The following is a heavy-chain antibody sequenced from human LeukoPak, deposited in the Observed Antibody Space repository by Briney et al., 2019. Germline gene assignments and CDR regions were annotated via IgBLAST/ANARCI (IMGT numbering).Heavy chain of an antibody. CDR2: ISGSDSHT. J-gene: IGHJ4*02. Sequence: PGGSLRLSCAASGFTFSSYAMSWVRQAPGKGLEWVSAISGSDSHTHYADSVKVRFTISRDNSKNTLYLQMNSLRAEDTAIYYCAKAPNYDILTAPDYWGQGTLVTVSS. V-gene: IGHV3-23*01. D-gene: IGHD3-9*01. CDR3: AKAPNYDILTAPDY. CDR1: GFTFSSYA.